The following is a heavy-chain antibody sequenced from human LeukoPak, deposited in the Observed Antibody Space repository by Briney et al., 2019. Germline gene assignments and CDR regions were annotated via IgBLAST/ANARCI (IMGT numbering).Heavy chain of an antibody. CDR3: ARDREWQWLVRSAFDI. Sequence: GASVKVSCKASEYTFTSYYMHWVRQAPGQGLEWMGWINPNSGGTNYAQKFQGRVTMTRDTSISTAYMELSRLRSVYTAVYYCARDREWQWLVRSAFDIWGQGTMVTVSS. CDR2: INPNSGGT. D-gene: IGHD6-19*01. CDR1: EYTFTSYY. V-gene: IGHV1-2*02. J-gene: IGHJ3*02.